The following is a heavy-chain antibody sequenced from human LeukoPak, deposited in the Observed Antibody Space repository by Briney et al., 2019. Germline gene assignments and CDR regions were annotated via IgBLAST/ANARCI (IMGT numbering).Heavy chain of an antibody. CDR3: ARDLAAAVTGYFDY. CDR2: MSPNSGNT. V-gene: IGHV1-8*01. D-gene: IGHD6-13*01. J-gene: IGHJ4*02. Sequence: ASVKVSCKASGYTFTNYDINWLRQATGQGLEWMGWMSPNSGNTGYEQKFQGRVTITADKSTSTAYMELSSLRSEDTAVYYCARDLAAAVTGYFDYWGQGTLVTVSS. CDR1: GYTFTNYD.